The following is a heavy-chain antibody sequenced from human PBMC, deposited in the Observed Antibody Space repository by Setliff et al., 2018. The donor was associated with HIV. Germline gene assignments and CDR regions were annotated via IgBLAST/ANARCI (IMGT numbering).Heavy chain of an antibody. Sequence: SETLSLTCTVSGDSIGDYYWNWIRQPAGKGLEWSGRVYASAYSNYNPSLKSRVTMSVDTSQNQFSLKLRSVNAADTAVYYCARDWVTRSNYYGSGSPWYFDFWGRGTLVTVSS. D-gene: IGHD3-10*01. J-gene: IGHJ2*01. V-gene: IGHV4-4*07. CDR1: GDSIGDYY. CDR3: ARDWVTRSNYYGSGSPWYFDF. CDR2: VYASAYS.